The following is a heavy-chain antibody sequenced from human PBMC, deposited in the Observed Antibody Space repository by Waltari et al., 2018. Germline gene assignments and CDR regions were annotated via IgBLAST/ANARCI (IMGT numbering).Heavy chain of an antibody. Sequence: QVQLVQSGAEVRKPGAAVKVSCKASGYILSHYHMHWVRQVRGQGLEWMGKISPSDDTTTYAQQFQGRLTMTRDTSTSTVYLKLSSLRSEDTAVYYCARRNGGTSPFDYWGQGTLVTVSS. V-gene: IGHV1-46*01. D-gene: IGHD2-15*01. J-gene: IGHJ4*02. CDR3: ARRNGGTSPFDY. CDR1: GYILSHYH. CDR2: ISPSDDTT.